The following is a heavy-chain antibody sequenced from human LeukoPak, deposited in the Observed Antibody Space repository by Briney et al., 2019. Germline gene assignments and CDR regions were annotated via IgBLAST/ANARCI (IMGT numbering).Heavy chain of an antibody. CDR2: IYYSGST. J-gene: IGHJ6*02. CDR3: ARTHKGYYYDSSGYYSPYYYYYGMDV. Sequence: SETLSLTCTVSGGSISSYYWSWIRQPPGKELRWIGYIYYSGSTNYNPSLKSRVTISVDTSKNQFSLKLSSVTAADTAVYYCARTHKGYYYDSSGYYSPYYYYYGMDVWGQGTTVTVSS. V-gene: IGHV4-59*08. CDR1: GGSISSYY. D-gene: IGHD3-22*01.